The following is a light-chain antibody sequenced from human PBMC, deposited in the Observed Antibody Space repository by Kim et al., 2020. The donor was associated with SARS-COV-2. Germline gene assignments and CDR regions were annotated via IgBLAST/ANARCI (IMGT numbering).Light chain of an antibody. Sequence: QSALTQPASVSGSLGQSITISCTGTSSDVGSYNVVSWYQQHPGKASKLMIYEVSKRPSGVSNRFSGSKSGNTASLTISGLQAEDEADYYCCSYAGSRTLIFGGGTQLTVL. CDR3: CSYAGSRTLI. V-gene: IGLV2-23*02. J-gene: IGLJ2*01. CDR1: SSDVGSYNV. CDR2: EVS.